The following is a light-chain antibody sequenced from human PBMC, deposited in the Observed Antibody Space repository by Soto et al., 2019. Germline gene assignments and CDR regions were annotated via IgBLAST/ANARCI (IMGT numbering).Light chain of an antibody. CDR2: SNN. Sequence: QSLLTQPPSASGTPVQRVTISCSGSSSNIGSNTVNWYQQLPGTAPKPLIYSNNQRPSGVPDRFSGSKSGTSASLAISGLQSEYEADYYCAAWDDSLNGPVFGGGTHLTVL. CDR1: SSNIGSNT. CDR3: AAWDDSLNGPV. V-gene: IGLV1-44*01. J-gene: IGLJ3*02.